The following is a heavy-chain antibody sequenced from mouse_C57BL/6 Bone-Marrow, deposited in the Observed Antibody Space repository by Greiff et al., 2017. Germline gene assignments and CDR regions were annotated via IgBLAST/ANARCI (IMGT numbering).Heavy chain of an antibody. D-gene: IGHD2-5*01. V-gene: IGHV1-66*01. Sequence: QVQLQQSGPELVKPGASVKISCKASGYSFTSYYIHWVKQRPGQGLEWIGWIYPGSGNTKYNEKFKGKATLTADTSSSTAYMQLSSLTSEDSAVYYCARGRGYSNSVLAYWGQGTLVTVSA. CDR1: GYSFTSYY. CDR2: IYPGSGNT. J-gene: IGHJ3*01. CDR3: ARGRGYSNSVLAY.